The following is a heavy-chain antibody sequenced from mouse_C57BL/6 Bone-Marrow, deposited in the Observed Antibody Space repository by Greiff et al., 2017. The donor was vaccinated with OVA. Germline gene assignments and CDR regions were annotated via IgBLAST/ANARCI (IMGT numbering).Heavy chain of an antibody. D-gene: IGHD2-1*01. CDR3: ARQGYGNYLRYWYFDV. CDR1: GYTFTDYY. CDR2: INPYNGGT. Sequence: VQLKQSGPVLVKPGASVKMSCKASGYTFTDYYMNWVKQSHGKSLEWIGVINPYNGGTSYNQKFKGKATLTVDKSSSTAYMELNSLTSEDSAVYYCARQGYGNYLRYWYFDVWGTGTTVTVSA. V-gene: IGHV1-19*01. J-gene: IGHJ1*03.